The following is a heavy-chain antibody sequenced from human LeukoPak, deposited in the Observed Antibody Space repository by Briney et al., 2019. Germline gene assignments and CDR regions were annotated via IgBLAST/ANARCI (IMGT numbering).Heavy chain of an antibody. CDR2: ISQSGRT. CDR3: AREMDTAMFIFDR. J-gene: IGHJ4*02. D-gene: IGHD5-18*01. Sequence: SETLSLTCAVSGFSISSDSYWGWIRQPPGKGLEWIGGISQSGRTYYNLSLKSRVTISVDTYKNRFSLKLSAVTAADTAVYYCAREMDTAMFIFDRWGQGTLVTVSS. CDR1: GFSISSDSY. V-gene: IGHV4-38-2*02.